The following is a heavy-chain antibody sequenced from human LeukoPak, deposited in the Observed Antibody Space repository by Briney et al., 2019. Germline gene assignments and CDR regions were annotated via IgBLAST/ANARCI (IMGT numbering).Heavy chain of an antibody. Sequence: PGGSLRLSCAASGFTFSSYAMSWVRQAPGKGLEWVSSISGSGGSTYYLDSVQGRFTISRDNSKNTLFLQMNSLRAEDMAVYYCVKGGPGSPYGFDYWGQGTLVTVSS. CDR3: VKGGPGSPYGFDY. D-gene: IGHD1-26*01. CDR1: GFTFSSYA. V-gene: IGHV3-23*01. CDR2: ISGSGGST. J-gene: IGHJ4*02.